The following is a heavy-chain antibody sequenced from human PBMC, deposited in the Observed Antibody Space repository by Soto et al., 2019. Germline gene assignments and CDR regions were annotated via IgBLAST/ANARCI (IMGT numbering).Heavy chain of an antibody. CDR3: ARDLWGYCGTDCYPLDV. J-gene: IGHJ6*02. V-gene: IGHV4-59*01. CDR1: GGSIISYY. CDR2: IYYSGST. Sequence: SETLSLTCTVSGGSIISYYWSWIRQPPGKGLEWIGYIYYSGSTNYNPSLKSRVTISVDTSKNQFSLKLNSVTAADTAVYYCARDLWGYCGTDCYPLDVWGQGTTVT. D-gene: IGHD2-21*02.